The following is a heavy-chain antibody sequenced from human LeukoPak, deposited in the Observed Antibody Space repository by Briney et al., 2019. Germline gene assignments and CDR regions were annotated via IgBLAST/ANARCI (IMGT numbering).Heavy chain of an antibody. Sequence: GGSLRLSCAASGFTFNTYTMNWVRQAPGKGLEWVSSISSGTSYIYYADSVKGRFTISRDNAKNSLYLQMNSLRAEDTAVYYCARVGYCSGGSCYSDYWGQGTLVTVSS. CDR3: ARVGYCSGGSCYSDY. J-gene: IGHJ4*02. CDR2: ISSGTSYI. V-gene: IGHV3-21*01. CDR1: GFTFNTYT. D-gene: IGHD2-15*01.